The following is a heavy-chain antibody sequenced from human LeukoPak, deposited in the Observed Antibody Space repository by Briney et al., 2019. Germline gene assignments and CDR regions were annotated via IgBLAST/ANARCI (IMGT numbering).Heavy chain of an antibody. CDR3: ARVSYYDSSGYPEYFHH. CDR1: GGTFSSYA. V-gene: IGHV1-69*04. J-gene: IGHJ1*01. Sequence: SVTVSCKASGGTFSSYAVNWVRQAPGQGLEWMGRIIPILGIPNYAQKFQGRVTITADRSTSTAYMELSSLRSEDAAVYYCARVSYYDSSGYPEYFHHWGQGTLVTVSS. D-gene: IGHD3-22*01. CDR2: IIPILGIP.